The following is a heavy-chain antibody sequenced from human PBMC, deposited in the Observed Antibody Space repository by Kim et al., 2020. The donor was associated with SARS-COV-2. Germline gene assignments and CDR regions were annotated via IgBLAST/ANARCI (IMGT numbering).Heavy chain of an antibody. CDR2: MNSNTGNV. J-gene: IGHJ5*02. V-gene: IGHV1-8*01. CDR3: ARGSNWNNMPLDL. D-gene: IGHD1-20*01. Sequence: ASVKVSCKASGYSFMSYDINWVRQATGQGLEWMGWMNSNTGNVDFAQKFKGRVTMTRNPSINTAYMELTTLTVDDTAVYYCARGSNWNNMPLDLWVQGTLVTVSS. CDR1: GYSFMSYD.